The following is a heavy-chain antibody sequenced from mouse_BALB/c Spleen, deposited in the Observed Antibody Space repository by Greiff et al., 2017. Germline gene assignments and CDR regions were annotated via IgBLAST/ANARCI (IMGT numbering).Heavy chain of an antibody. Sequence: VQLKQSGPGLVKPSQSLSLTCSVTGYSITSGYYWNWIRQFPGNKLEWMGYISYDGSNNYNPSLKNRISITRDTSKNQFFLKLNSVTTEDTATYYCARDSWSEAMDYWGQGTSVTVSS. J-gene: IGHJ4*01. CDR2: ISYDGSN. V-gene: IGHV3-6*02. CDR3: ARDSWSEAMDY. CDR1: GYSITSGYY.